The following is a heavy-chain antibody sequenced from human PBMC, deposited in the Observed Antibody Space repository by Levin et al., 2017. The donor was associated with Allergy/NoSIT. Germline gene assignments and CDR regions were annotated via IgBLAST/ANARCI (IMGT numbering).Heavy chain of an antibody. D-gene: IGHD6-19*01. CDR1: GFTFSSYS. V-gene: IGHV3-21*01. CDR3: ARGNSSGWPNWFDP. CDR2: ISSSSTSI. J-gene: IGHJ5*02. Sequence: PSASVKVSCAASGFTFSSYSMNWVRQAPGKGLEWVSCISSSSTSIYYADSVKGRFTISRDNAKNSLYLQMNSLRAEDTAVYYCARGNSSGWPNWFDPWGQGTLVTVSS.